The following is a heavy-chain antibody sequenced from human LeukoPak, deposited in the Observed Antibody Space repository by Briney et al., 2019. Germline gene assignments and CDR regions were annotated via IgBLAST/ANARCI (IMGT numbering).Heavy chain of an antibody. D-gene: IGHD6-19*01. J-gene: IGHJ6*02. CDR2: IYSGGST. V-gene: IGHV3-66*01. Sequence: GGSLRLSCAASGFTVSSNYMSWVRQAPGKGLEWVSVIYSGGSTYYADSVKGRFTISRDNSKNTLYLQMNSLRAEDTAVYYCARAPTNSSGWYTCYYGMDVWGQGTTVTVSS. CDR3: ARAPTNSSGWYTCYYGMDV. CDR1: GFTVSSNY.